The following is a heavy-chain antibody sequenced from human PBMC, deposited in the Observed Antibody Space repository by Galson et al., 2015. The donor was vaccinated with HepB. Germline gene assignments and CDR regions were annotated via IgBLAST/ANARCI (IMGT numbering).Heavy chain of an antibody. Sequence: AASGFTFSTYWMHWVRQAPGKGLVWVSRINNDGSGTMYADSVKGRFTISRDNAENTLYLQINSLRVEDTAVYNCVRDYVWLGERKKLFDSWGQGTLVTVSS. J-gene: IGHJ4*02. CDR1: GFTFSTYW. CDR2: INNDGSGT. CDR3: VRDYVWLGERKKLFDS. D-gene: IGHD3-10*01. V-gene: IGHV3-74*03.